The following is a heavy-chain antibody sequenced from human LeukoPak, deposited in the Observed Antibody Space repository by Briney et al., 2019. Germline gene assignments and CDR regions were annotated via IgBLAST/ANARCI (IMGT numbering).Heavy chain of an antibody. CDR2: IYPGDSGT. V-gene: IGHV5-51*01. CDR1: AFSFTTYW. D-gene: IGHD2-2*01. J-gene: IGHJ3*02. Sequence: GDSLKISCKGSAFSFTTYWIAWVRQMPAKGLEWMAIIYPGDSGTRYSPSFQGQVTISADKSISTAYLQWSSLKASDTAIYYCARRRYCNSTSCYEGAFDIWGQGTMVTVSS. CDR3: ARRRYCNSTSCYEGAFDI.